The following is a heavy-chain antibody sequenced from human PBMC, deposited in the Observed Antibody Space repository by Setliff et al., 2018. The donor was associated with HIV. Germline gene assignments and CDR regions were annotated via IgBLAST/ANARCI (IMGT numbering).Heavy chain of an antibody. Sequence: GGSLRLSCVTSGFTFTNYWMFWVRQGPGRELVWVSRLHGDGTATTYADSVRGRFTASRDSAKNTLYLQMNRLRAEDTAIYYCARGGRYSFDPLEYWGQGVPVTVSS. CDR3: ARGGRYSFDPLEY. CDR1: GFTFTNYW. D-gene: IGHD5-18*01. J-gene: IGHJ4*02. CDR2: LHGDGTAT. V-gene: IGHV3-74*03.